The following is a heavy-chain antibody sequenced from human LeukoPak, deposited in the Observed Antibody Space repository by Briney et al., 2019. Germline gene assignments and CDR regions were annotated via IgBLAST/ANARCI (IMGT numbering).Heavy chain of an antibody. D-gene: IGHD2-21*02. CDR2: IYYSGST. CDR3: ASRYCGGDCYSGFGAFDI. Sequence: SETLSLTCTVSGGTISSGGYYWSWIRQHPGKGLEWIGYIYYSGSTYYNPSLKSRVTISVDTSKNQFSLKLSSVTAADTAVYYCASRYCGGDCYSGFGAFDIWGQGTMVTVSS. V-gene: IGHV4-31*03. CDR1: GGTISSGGYY. J-gene: IGHJ3*02.